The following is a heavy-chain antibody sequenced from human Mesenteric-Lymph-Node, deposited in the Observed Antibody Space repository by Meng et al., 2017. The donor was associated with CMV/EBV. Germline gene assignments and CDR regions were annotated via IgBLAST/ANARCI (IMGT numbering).Heavy chain of an antibody. CDR2: FSAVGGST. V-gene: IGHV3-23*01. CDR3: AKGAEQWLVRWVDY. D-gene: IGHD6-19*01. Sequence: GESLKISCAASGFSFSSYAMSWVRQAPGKGLEWVSVFSAVGGSTYYADSVKGRFTISRDNSKNTLYLQMNSLRAEDTAVYYCAKGAEQWLVRWVDYWGQGTLVTVSS. CDR1: GFSFSSYA. J-gene: IGHJ4*02.